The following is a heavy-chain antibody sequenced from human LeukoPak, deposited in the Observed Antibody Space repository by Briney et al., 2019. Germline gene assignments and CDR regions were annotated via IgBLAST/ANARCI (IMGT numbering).Heavy chain of an antibody. V-gene: IGHV4-31*03. CDR3: ARNSPNYYGSGSYYNVLAYYFDY. D-gene: IGHD3-10*01. J-gene: IGHJ4*02. Sequence: PSETLSLTCTVSGGSISSGGYYWSWIRQHPGKGLEWIGYIYYSGSTYYNPSLKSRVTISVDTSKNQFSLKLSSVTAADTAVYYCARNSPNYYGSGSYYNVLAYYFDYWGQGTLVTVSS. CDR2: IYYSGST. CDR1: GGSISSGGYY.